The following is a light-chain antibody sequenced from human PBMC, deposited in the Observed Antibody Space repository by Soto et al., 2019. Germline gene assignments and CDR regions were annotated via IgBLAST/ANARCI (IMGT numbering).Light chain of an antibody. CDR1: QGIRND. CDR2: AAS. V-gene: IGKV1-17*01. J-gene: IGKJ4*01. CDR3: LQHNSYPS. Sequence: DIQMTQSPSSLSASVGDRVTITCRASQGIRNDVGWYQQKPGKAPKRLIYAASSLQSGVPSRFSGSGSGTEFTLTISSLQPEDFATYYCLQHNSYPSFGGGTKVEIK.